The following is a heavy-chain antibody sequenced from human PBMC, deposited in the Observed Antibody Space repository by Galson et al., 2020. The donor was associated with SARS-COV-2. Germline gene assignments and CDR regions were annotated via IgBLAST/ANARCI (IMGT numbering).Heavy chain of an antibody. CDR1: GFTFSDYY. Sequence: KIGESLKISCAASGFTFSDYYMSWIRQARGKGLEWVSYISSSGSTIYYADSVKGRFTISRDNAKNSLYLQMNSLRAEATAVYYCSRDQAAAGGYYYYGMDVWGQGTTVTVSS. V-gene: IGHV3-11*01. CDR3: SRDQAAAGGYYYYGMDV. D-gene: IGHD6-13*01. CDR2: ISSSGSTI. J-gene: IGHJ6*02.